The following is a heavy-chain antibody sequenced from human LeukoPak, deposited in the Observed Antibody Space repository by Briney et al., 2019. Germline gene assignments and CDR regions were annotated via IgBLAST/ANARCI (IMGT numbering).Heavy chain of an antibody. V-gene: IGHV3-9*01. CDR2: ISWNSGSI. CDR3: AKSSGIAVAGTWGYYFDY. J-gene: IGHJ4*02. CDR1: GFTFDDYA. Sequence: PGGSLRLSCAASGFTFDDYAMHWVRQAPGKGLEWVSGISWNSGSIGYADSVKGRFTICRDNAKNSLYLQMNSLRAEDTALYYCAKSSGIAVAGTWGYYFDYWGQGTLVTVSS. D-gene: IGHD6-19*01.